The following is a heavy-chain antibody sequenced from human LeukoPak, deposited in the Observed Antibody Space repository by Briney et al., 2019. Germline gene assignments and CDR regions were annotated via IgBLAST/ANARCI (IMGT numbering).Heavy chain of an antibody. D-gene: IGHD6-19*01. CDR2: IFPGTSDT. Sequence: GESLKISCTGSGYTFTSYWIGWVRQMSGKGLEWMGIIFPGTSDTRYCPSFEGQVTISVDKSISTAYLQWNSLTAADSGMYYCARRPLGYSSNWFDPWGQGTLVTVSS. J-gene: IGHJ5*02. V-gene: IGHV5-51*01. CDR3: ARRPLGYSSNWFDP. CDR1: GYTFTSYW.